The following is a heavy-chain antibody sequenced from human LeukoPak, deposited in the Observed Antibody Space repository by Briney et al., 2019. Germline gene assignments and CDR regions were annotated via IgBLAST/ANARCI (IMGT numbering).Heavy chain of an antibody. V-gene: IGHV4-34*01. CDR3: AGPKYYFDY. Sequence: SETLSLTCAVYGGSFSGYYWSWIGQPPGKGLEWIGEINHSGSTNYNPSLKSRVTISVDTSKNQFSLKLSSVTAADTAVYYCAGPKYYFDYWGQGTLVTVSS. CDR2: INHSGST. J-gene: IGHJ4*02. CDR1: GGSFSGYY.